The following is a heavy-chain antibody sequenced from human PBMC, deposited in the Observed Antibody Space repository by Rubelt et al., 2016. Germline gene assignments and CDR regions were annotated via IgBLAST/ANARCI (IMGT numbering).Heavy chain of an antibody. J-gene: IGHJ5*02. CDR1: RGSSSGYY. V-gene: IGHV4-34*01. D-gene: IGHD4-17*01. CDR2: INPSGSS. Sequence: QVQLQQWGAGLLKPSETLSLTCAVYRGSSSGYYWSWIRQPPGKGLEWIGEINPSGSSNYNPSLRSRVTISIDTSKNQFSLGLTSVTAADTAVYYCATTVTTGVFDAGWFDPWGQGTLVTVSS. CDR3: ATTVTTGVFDAGWFDP.